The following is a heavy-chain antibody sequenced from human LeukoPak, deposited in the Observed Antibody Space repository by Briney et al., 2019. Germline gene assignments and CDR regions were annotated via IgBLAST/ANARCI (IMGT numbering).Heavy chain of an antibody. J-gene: IGHJ4*02. V-gene: IGHV3-23*01. CDR1: GFTFSNDA. CDR3: AKDRSVAVTNTDGYFDY. D-gene: IGHD6-19*01. CDR2: ISDAGDRT. Sequence: GGSLRLSCAASGFTFSNDAMNWVRRAPGKGLEWVSGISDAGDRTYYAASVKGRFAISRDNSKNTLYLQMNSLRAEDTAIYFCAKDRSVAVTNTDGYFDYWGQGTLVTVSS.